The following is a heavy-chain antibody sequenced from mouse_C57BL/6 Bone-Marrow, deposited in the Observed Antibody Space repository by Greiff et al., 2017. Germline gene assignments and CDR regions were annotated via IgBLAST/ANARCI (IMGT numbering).Heavy chain of an antibody. J-gene: IGHJ1*03. CDR1: GYSITSGYY. V-gene: IGHV3-6*01. Sequence: EVQLQQSGPGLVKPSQSLSLTCSVTGYSITSGYYWNWIRQFPGNKLEWMGYISYDGSNNYNPSLKNRISITRDTSKNQFFLKLNSVTTEDTATYYCAREGWGDWYFDVWGTGTTVTVSS. CDR3: AREGWGDWYFDV. CDR2: ISYDGSN. D-gene: IGHD3-3*01.